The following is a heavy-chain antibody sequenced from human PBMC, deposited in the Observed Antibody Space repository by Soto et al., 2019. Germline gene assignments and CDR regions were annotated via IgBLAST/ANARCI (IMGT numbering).Heavy chain of an antibody. CDR1: GFTFSSYA. V-gene: IGHV3-23*01. Sequence: LRLSCAASGFTFSSYAMSWVRQAPGKGLEWVSAISGSGGSTYYADSVKGRFTISRDNSKNTLYLQMNSLRAEDTAVYYCAKDHIVVVPAAIRRGSYYYYYGMDVWGQGTTVTVSS. CDR2: ISGSGGST. CDR3: AKDHIVVVPAAIRRGSYYYYYGMDV. D-gene: IGHD2-2*02. J-gene: IGHJ6*02.